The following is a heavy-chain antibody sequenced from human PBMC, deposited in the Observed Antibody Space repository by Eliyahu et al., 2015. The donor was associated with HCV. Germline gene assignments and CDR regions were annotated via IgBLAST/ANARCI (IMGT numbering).Heavy chain of an antibody. Sequence: QVQLQQWGAGLLKPSETLSLTCAVYGGFFRGYYWSWIRQAPGRGLEWIGEVNHSGTTDYNPSLKGRVTISADTSKKQFSLRVRSVTAADTAVYYCAILLGRQEDFGMDVWGQGTTVTVSS. CDR1: GGFFRGYY. CDR3: AILLGRQEDFGMDV. V-gene: IGHV4-34*01. J-gene: IGHJ6*02. D-gene: IGHD2-21*01. CDR2: VNHSGTT.